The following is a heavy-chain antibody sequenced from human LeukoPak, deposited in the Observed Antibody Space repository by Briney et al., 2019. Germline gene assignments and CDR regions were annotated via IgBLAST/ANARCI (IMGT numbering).Heavy chain of an antibody. CDR3: ARAGCSSTSCPYWYFDL. V-gene: IGHV4-4*07. CDR2: IYTSGST. D-gene: IGHD2-2*01. J-gene: IGHJ2*01. CDR1: GGSISSYY. Sequence: SETLSLTCTVSGGSISSYYWSWIRQPAGKGLEWIGRIYTSGSTNYNPSLKSRVTISVDKSKNQFSLKLSSVTAADTAVYYCARAGCSSTSCPYWYFDLCGRGTLVTVSS.